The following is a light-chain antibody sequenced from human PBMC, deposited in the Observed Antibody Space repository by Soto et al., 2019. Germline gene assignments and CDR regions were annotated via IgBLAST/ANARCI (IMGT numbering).Light chain of an antibody. J-gene: IGKJ1*01. CDR3: QQYGSSPPT. Sequence: EIVLTQSPGTLSLSPGEIDTISCRASQSVSSSYLAWYQQKPGQAPRLIIYGASSRATGIPDRFSGSGSGTDCTLTISRLEPEDVAVYYCQQYGSSPPTFGQGTKVDIK. V-gene: IGKV3-20*01. CDR2: GAS. CDR1: QSVSSSY.